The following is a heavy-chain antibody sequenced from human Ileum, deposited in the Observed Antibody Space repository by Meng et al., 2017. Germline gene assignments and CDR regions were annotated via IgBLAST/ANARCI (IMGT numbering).Heavy chain of an antibody. CDR3: AHIVDS. CDR1: GRSISSSDW. V-gene: IGHV4-4*02. J-gene: IGHJ4*02. CDR2: MNLGGSP. Sequence: QVQLPGSGPGLVEPSGTLSLTCAVSGRSISSSDWWSWVRQPPGKGLEWIAEMNLGGSPNYNPSLKSRVTMSVDKSNDHLSLQLTSVTAADTAVYYCAHIVDSWGQGTLVTVSS.